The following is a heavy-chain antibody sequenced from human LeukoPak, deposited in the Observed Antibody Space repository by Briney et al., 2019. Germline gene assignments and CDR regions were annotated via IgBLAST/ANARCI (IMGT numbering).Heavy chain of an antibody. CDR2: IFTSGST. CDR3: ARLHGDY. J-gene: IGHJ4*02. CDR1: GGSISSYY. Sequence: SETLSLTCTVSGGSISSYYLTWIRQPAGKGLEWIGRIFTSGSTNYNSSLKSRATMSVDTSRNQFSLRLSSVTAADTAVYYCARLHGDYWGQGILVTVSS. V-gene: IGHV4-4*07.